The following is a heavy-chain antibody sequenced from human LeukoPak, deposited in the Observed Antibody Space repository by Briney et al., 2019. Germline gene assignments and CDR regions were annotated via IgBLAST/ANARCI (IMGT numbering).Heavy chain of an antibody. D-gene: IGHD2-2*01. J-gene: IGHJ6*02. V-gene: IGHV7-4-1*02. Sequence: GASVNVSCKASGYTFTSYAMNWVRQAPGQGLEWMGWINTNTGNPTYAQGFTGRFVFSLDTSVSTAYLQISSLKAEDTAVYYCAREVVVPAAIHYYYYGMDVWGQGTTVTVSS. CDR2: INTNTGNP. CDR3: AREVVVPAAIHYYYYGMDV. CDR1: GYTFTSYA.